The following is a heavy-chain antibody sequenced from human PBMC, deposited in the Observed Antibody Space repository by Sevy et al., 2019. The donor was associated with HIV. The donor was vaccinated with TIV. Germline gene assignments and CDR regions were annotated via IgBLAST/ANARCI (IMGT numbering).Heavy chain of an antibody. CDR2: ISSSSSYI. J-gene: IGHJ3*02. CDR3: ASPAYCSSTSCSGGDAFDI. Sequence: GGSLRLSCAASGFTFSSYSMNWVRQAPGKGLEWVSSISSSSSYIYYADSVKGRFTISRDNAKNSLYLQMNSLRAEDMAVYYCASPAYCSSTSCSGGDAFDIWGQGTMVTVSS. CDR1: GFTFSSYS. D-gene: IGHD2-2*01. V-gene: IGHV3-21*01.